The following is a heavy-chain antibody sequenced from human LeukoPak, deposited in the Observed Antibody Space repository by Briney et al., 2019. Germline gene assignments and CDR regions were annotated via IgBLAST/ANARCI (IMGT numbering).Heavy chain of an antibody. CDR3: ARLGYTSGPTDY. V-gene: IGHV3-21*06. Sequence: GGSLRLSCAASGFTFSSYSMNWVRQAPGKGLEWVSSISSSGSTIYYADSVKGRFTISRDNAKNSLYLQMNSLRAEDTAVYYCARLGYTSGPTDYWGQGTLVTVSS. CDR2: ISSSGSTI. J-gene: IGHJ4*02. CDR1: GFTFSSYS. D-gene: IGHD6-19*01.